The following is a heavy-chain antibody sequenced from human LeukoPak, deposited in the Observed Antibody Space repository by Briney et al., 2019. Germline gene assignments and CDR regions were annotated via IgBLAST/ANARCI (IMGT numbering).Heavy chain of an antibody. J-gene: IGHJ4*02. CDR3: ARADYDTSGYYADY. Sequence: QPGGSLRLSCAASGFTFSSYSMNWVRQAPGKGLEYVSAISSNGGTTYYANSVKGRFTISRDNSKNTLYLQMGSLRAEDMAVYYCARADYDTSGYYADYWGQGTLVTVSS. CDR2: ISSNGGTT. D-gene: IGHD3-22*01. V-gene: IGHV3-64*01. CDR1: GFTFSSYS.